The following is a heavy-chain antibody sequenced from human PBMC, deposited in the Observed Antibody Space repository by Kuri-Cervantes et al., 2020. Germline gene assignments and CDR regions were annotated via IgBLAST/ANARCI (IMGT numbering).Heavy chain of an antibody. CDR3: AKDSVRRRGYYDSSGYSYYFDY. Sequence: GESLKISCAASGFTFSSYAMSWVRQAPGKGLEWVSAISGSGGSTYYADSVKGRFTISRDNSRNVLYLQMNSLRAEDTAVYFCAKDSVRRRGYYDSSGYSYYFDYWGQGTLVTVSS. D-gene: IGHD3-22*01. CDR1: GFTFSSYA. V-gene: IGHV3-23*01. J-gene: IGHJ4*02. CDR2: ISGSGGST.